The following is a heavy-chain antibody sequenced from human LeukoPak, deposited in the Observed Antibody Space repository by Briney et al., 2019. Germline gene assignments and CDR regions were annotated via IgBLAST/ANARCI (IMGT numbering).Heavy chain of an antibody. CDR2: ISGYNGNT. CDR3: ARAPRGYSYGSLDF. CDR1: GHTFTSYG. D-gene: IGHD5-18*01. Sequence: ASVKVSCKASGHTFTSYGISWVRQAPGQGLEWMGWISGYNGNTNYAQKVQGRVNMTTDTSTSTAYMELRSLRSDDTAVYYCARAPRGYSYGSLDFWGQGSLVTVSS. J-gene: IGHJ4*02. V-gene: IGHV1-18*04.